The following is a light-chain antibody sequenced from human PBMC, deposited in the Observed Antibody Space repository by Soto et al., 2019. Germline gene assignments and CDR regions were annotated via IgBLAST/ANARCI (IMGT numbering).Light chain of an antibody. J-gene: IGLJ1*01. CDR2: EVS. Sequence: QSVLTQPASVSGSPGQSITISCTGTSSDVGGYNYVSWYQQHPGKAPKPMIYEVSNRPSGVPDRFSGSKSSNTASLTVSGLQAEDEADYYCSSYAGSNNFVFGTGTKLTVL. CDR3: SSYAGSNNFV. CDR1: SSDVGGYNY. V-gene: IGLV2-8*01.